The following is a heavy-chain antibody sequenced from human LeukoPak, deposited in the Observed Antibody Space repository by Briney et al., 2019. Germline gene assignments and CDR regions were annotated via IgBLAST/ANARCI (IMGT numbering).Heavy chain of an antibody. V-gene: IGHV3-33*01. CDR2: IGYDGTKK. CDR1: GFRFSIDC. Sequence: RGSLTLSCVASGFRFSIDCMRWDSQAPGKGLEWVATIGYDGTKKYYRDSMADSLTIYRDNSKHTLYLQVNSLRAEDTDVYYRARGPIGDSYGILDYWGRGTLVTVSS. J-gene: IGHJ4*02. CDR3: ARGPIGDSYGILDY. D-gene: IGHD4-17*01.